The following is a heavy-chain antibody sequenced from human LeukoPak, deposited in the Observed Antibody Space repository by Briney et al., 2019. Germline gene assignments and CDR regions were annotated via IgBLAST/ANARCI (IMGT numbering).Heavy chain of an antibody. CDR1: GGTFSGYY. CDR2: INHLGST. Sequence: SETLTLTCAASGGTFSGYYWSWIRQPPGKGLEWIGEINHLGSTDYNPSPKNRVSISVDMSKDQFSLKLSSVTAAETAVYYGVREGLYDSGDHYCCVYFEYWGQGTLVTVSS. J-gene: IGHJ4*02. D-gene: IGHD3-22*01. V-gene: IGHV4-34*01. CDR3: VREGLYDSGDHYCCVYFEY.